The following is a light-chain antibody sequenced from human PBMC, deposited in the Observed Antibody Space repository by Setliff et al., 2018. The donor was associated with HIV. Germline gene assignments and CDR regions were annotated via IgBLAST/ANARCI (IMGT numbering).Light chain of an antibody. CDR1: QSISVW. J-gene: IGKJ5*01. CDR3: QQFNKYPYT. Sequence: DIQMTQSTSTLSASVGDRVTITCRASQSISVWLAMYQQKPGKGPKVLIYKASNLESGVPSRFSGSVSGTEFTLTISSLHPDDFATYYCQQFNKYPYTFGQGTRLEIK. V-gene: IGKV1-5*03. CDR2: KAS.